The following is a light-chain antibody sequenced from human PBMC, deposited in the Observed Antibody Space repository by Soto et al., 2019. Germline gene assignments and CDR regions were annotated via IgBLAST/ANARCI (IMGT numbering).Light chain of an antibody. CDR3: QKYNSALWT. CDR1: QGISNY. J-gene: IGKJ1*01. Sequence: DIQMTQSPSSLSASVGDRVTITYRASQGISNYLAWYQQKPGKVPQLLIYSASVLQSGVPSRFSGSGSETDFTLTISSLQPEDVATYYCQKYNSALWTFGQGTKVEIK. CDR2: SAS. V-gene: IGKV1-27*01.